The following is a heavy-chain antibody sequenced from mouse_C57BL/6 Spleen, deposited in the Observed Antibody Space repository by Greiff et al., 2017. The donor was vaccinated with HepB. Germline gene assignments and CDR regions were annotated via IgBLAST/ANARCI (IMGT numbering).Heavy chain of an antibody. Sequence: EVKLMESGEGLVKPGGSLKLSCAASGFTFSSYAMSWVRQTPEKRLEWVAYISSGGDYIYYADTVKGRFTISRDNARNTLYLQMSSLKSEDTAMYYCTLIYYGYAMDYWGHGTSVTVSS. J-gene: IGHJ4*01. V-gene: IGHV5-9-1*02. CDR2: ISSGGDYI. CDR3: TLIYYGYAMDY. D-gene: IGHD2-2*01. CDR1: GFTFSSYA.